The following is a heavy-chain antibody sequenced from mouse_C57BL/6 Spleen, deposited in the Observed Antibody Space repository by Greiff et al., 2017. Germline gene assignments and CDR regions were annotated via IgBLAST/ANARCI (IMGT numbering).Heavy chain of an antibody. CDR1: GYTFTSYW. Sequence: VKLQQPGAELVKPGASVKLSCKASGYTFTSYWMHWVKQRPGQGLEWIGMIHPNSGSTNYNEKFKSKATLTVDKSSSTAYMQLSSLTSEDSAVYYCARFDYGSSYVGYWGQGTTLTVSS. V-gene: IGHV1-64*01. D-gene: IGHD1-1*01. CDR3: ARFDYGSSYVGY. CDR2: IHPNSGST. J-gene: IGHJ2*01.